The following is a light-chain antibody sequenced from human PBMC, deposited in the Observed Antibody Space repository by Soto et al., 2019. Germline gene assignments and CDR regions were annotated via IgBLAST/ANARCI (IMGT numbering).Light chain of an antibody. Sequence: DIEMTQSPSTLSASVGDRVTITCRASQTISNWLEWYQVKPGKAPKLLMHDASSLESGVPSRFRGSASGTEFTLTISSLQPDDLETYFCQQYSTYSWTFGQGANLDIK. V-gene: IGKV1-5*01. CDR2: DAS. J-gene: IGKJ1*01. CDR1: QTISNW. CDR3: QQYSTYSWT.